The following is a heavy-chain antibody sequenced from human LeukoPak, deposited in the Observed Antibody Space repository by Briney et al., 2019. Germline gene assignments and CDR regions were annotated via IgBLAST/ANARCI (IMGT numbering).Heavy chain of an antibody. V-gene: IGHV3-21*04. CDR3: ARAALSSGWAFDF. J-gene: IGHJ4*02. D-gene: IGHD6-19*01. CDR2: ITFSSSHI. Sequence: PGGSLGLSCAASGFTFSGYVMTWVRQAPGKGLECVSSITFSSSHIYYADSVKGRFTISRDNAKNSLYLQMNSLRAEDTAVYYCARAALSSGWAFDFWGQGTLVTVSS. CDR1: GFTFSGYV.